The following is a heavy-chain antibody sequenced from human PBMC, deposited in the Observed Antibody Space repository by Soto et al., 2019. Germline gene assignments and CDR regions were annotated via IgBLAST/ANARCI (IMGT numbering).Heavy chain of an antibody. CDR1: GFTFSSYW. D-gene: IGHD3-3*01. CDR3: ARPLISSYYDFWSGYGYYFDY. J-gene: IGHJ4*02. CDR2: IKQDGSEK. Sequence: GGSLRLSCAASGFTFSSYWMIFFRQSPFKWLEWVANIKQDGSEKYYVDSVKGRFTISRDNAKNSLYLQMNSLRAEDTAVYYCARPLISSYYDFWSGYGYYFDYWGQGTLVTVSS. V-gene: IGHV3-7*01.